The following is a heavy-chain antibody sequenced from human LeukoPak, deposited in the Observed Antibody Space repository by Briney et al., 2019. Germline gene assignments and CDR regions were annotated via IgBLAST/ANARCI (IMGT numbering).Heavy chain of an antibody. J-gene: IGHJ4*02. CDR2: IHYSGRT. Sequence: PSETLSLTCSISGGSLNSHYWSWIRQSPGKGLEWIAYIHYSGRTDYSPSLKSRVAISLDTSKTQVSLTMISVTAADTAVYYCATLRGSATAVFDTWGRGTRVTVSS. CDR1: GGSLNSHY. D-gene: IGHD2-21*02. V-gene: IGHV4-59*08. CDR3: ATLRGSATAVFDT.